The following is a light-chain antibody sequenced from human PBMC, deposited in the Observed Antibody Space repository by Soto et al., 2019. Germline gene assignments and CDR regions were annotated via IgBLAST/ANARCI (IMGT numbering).Light chain of an antibody. Sequence: EIVMTQSPATLSVSPGERATLSCRASQIVSSNLAWYQQKPGQAPRLLIYGASTRATDIPARFSGSGSGTEFTLTISSLEPEDFAVYYCHQRQYWPPITFGQGTRLEIK. V-gene: IGKV3-15*01. CDR1: QIVSSN. J-gene: IGKJ5*01. CDR2: GAS. CDR3: HQRQYWPPIT.